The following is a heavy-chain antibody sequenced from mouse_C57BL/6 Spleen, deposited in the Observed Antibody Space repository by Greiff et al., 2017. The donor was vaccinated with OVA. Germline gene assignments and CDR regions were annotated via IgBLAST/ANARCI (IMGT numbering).Heavy chain of an antibody. J-gene: IGHJ4*01. CDR3: TKGKELWLHRGNAMDY. V-gene: IGHV1-15*01. CDR1: GYTFTDYE. D-gene: IGHD2-2*01. CDR2: IDPETGGT. Sequence: QVQLQQSGAELVRPGASVTLSCKASGYTFTDYEMHWVKQTPVHGLEWIGAIDPETGGTAYNQKFKGKAILTADKSSSTAYMELRSLTSEDSAVYYCTKGKELWLHRGNAMDYWGQGTSVTVSS.